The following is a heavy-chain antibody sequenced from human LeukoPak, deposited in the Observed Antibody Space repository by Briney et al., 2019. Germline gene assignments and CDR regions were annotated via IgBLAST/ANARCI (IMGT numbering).Heavy chain of an antibody. Sequence: GGSLRLSCAASGFTLSTYDMHWVRQVTGKGLEWVSGIGTAGDTYYPGSVKGRFTISRDNAKNSLYLQMNSLRAEDTAVYYCARSNGDYVYYFDYWGQGTLVTVSS. V-gene: IGHV3-13*01. J-gene: IGHJ4*02. CDR3: ARSNGDYVYYFDY. CDR1: GFTLSTYD. CDR2: IGTAGDT. D-gene: IGHD4-17*01.